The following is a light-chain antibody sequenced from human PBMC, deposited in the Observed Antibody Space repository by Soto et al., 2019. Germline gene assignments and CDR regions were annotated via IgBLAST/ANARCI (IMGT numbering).Light chain of an antibody. V-gene: IGLV6-57*04. CDR3: QSYNTSDHWV. J-gene: IGLJ3*02. Sequence: NFMLTQPHSMSESPGKTITISYTRSSGSIASHYVQWYQQRPGSAPTTVIYEDKRRPSGVPDRFSGSIDSSSNSASLTISGLEAEDEADYYCQSYNTSDHWVFGGGTKVTVL. CDR1: SGSIASHY. CDR2: EDK.